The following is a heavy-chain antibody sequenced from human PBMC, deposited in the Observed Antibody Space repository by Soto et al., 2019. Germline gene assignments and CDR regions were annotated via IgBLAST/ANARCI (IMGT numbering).Heavy chain of an antibody. CDR3: ARVGGGVTRDADAFDI. Sequence: SVKVSCKASGGTFSSYAISWVRQAPGQGLEWMGGIIPIFGTANYAQKFQGRVTITADESTSTAYMELSSLRSADTAVYYCARVGGGVTRDADAFDIGGQGTMV. V-gene: IGHV1-69*13. CDR2: IIPIFGTA. D-gene: IGHD4-17*01. J-gene: IGHJ3*02. CDR1: GGTFSSYA.